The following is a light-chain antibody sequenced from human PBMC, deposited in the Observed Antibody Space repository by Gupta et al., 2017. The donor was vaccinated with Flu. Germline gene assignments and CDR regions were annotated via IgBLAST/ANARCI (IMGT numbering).Light chain of an antibody. J-gene: IGLJ1*01. V-gene: IGLV2-23*01. Sequence: QSALTQPGSVSGSPGPSITISCTGTSSDVGSLDLVSWYQQHPGNDPKLMIYEGRKRPSGVSNRFSGSKSGNTPSLTISGLQAEDEDDYYCCSYAGSSYVFGTGTKVTVL. CDR3: CSYAGSSYV. CDR2: EGR. CDR1: SSDVGSLDL.